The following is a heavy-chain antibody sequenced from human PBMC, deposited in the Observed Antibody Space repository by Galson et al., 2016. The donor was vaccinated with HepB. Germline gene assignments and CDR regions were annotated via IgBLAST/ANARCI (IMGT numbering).Heavy chain of an antibody. CDR3: ARDGIAAAGTFMIYYYYGMDV. D-gene: IGHD6-13*01. CDR1: GYTFTSYY. V-gene: IGHV1-46*01. J-gene: IGHJ6*02. CDR2: INPSGGST. Sequence: SVKVSCKASGYTFTSYYTHWVRQAPGQGLEWMGIINPSGGSTSYAQKFQGRVTMTRDTSTSTVYMELSSLRSEDTAVYYCARDGIAAAGTFMIYYYYGMDVWGQGTTVTVSS.